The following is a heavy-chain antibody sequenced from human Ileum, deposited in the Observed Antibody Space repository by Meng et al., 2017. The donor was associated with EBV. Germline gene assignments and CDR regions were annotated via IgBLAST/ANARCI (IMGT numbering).Heavy chain of an antibody. CDR2: IHYSESA. D-gene: IGHD2-15*01. Sequence: QLPEPGPGLVQPSETLSLMCTVSGGSVSTGIYYWSWIRQPPGKGLEWIGYIHYSESANYTSSLKSRVTISLDTAKNQFSLSLSSVTAADTAVYYCATGHWCSGGTCSFDNWGQGTLVTVSS. CDR3: ATGHWCSGGTCSFDN. CDR1: GGSVSTGIYY. J-gene: IGHJ4*02. V-gene: IGHV4-61*01.